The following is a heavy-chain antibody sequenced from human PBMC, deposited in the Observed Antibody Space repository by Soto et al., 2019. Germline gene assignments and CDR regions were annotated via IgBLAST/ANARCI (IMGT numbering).Heavy chain of an antibody. D-gene: IGHD1-26*01. CDR3: GRDTGSYYLDS. V-gene: IGHV4-59*01. Sequence: PSETLSLTCTIYGGSISSYFWSWIRQPPGKGLEWIGYIHYSGTTVYSPSLKSRVTMSIDTSENQFTLNLTSVTAADTAVYYCGRDTGSYYLDSWGQGSLVTVSS. J-gene: IGHJ4*01. CDR2: IHYSGTT. CDR1: GGSISSYF.